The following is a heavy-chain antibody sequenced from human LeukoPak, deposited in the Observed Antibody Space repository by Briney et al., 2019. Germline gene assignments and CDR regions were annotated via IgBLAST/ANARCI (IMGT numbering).Heavy chain of an antibody. CDR2: ISSSGSYI. CDR3: ARVDTAMDFDY. J-gene: IGHJ4*02. V-gene: IGHV3-21*01. D-gene: IGHD5-18*01. Sequence: PGGSLSLSCAASGFTFSSYSMNWVRQAPGKGLEWVSSISSSGSYIYYADSVRGGFTSSRDNAKNYLYLHMNSRGAEDVAEYSCARVDTAMDFDYWGQGTLVTVSS. CDR1: GFTFSSYS.